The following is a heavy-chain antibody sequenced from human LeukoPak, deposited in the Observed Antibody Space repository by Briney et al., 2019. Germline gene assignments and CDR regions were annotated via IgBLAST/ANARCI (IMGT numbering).Heavy chain of an antibody. D-gene: IGHD3-10*01. Sequence: SETLSLTCTVSGGSISNYDWSWIWQPVGKGLEWIGRIYSSGSTDYNPSLKSRVTMSIDTSKNQFSLKLASVTAADTAVYYCARRESGSNAFHNWGQGTMVTVSS. CDR2: IYSSGST. CDR1: GGSISNYD. J-gene: IGHJ3*02. CDR3: ARRESGSNAFHN. V-gene: IGHV4-4*07.